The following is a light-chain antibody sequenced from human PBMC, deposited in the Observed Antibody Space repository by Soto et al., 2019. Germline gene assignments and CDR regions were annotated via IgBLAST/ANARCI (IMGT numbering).Light chain of an antibody. CDR3: QSYDSSLSADYV. CDR2: GNI. Sequence: QSVLTQPPSVSGAPGQRVTISCTGSSSNIVAGYDVHWYQQLPGTAPKLLIYGNINRPSGVPDRFSGSKSGTSASLAITGLQAEDEADYYCQSYDSSLSADYVFGTGTKLTVL. CDR1: SSNIVAGYD. J-gene: IGLJ1*01. V-gene: IGLV1-40*01.